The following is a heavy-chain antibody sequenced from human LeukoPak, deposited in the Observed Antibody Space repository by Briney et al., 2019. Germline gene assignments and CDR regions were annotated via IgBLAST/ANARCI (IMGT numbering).Heavy chain of an antibody. CDR2: LPYDGSYK. Sequence: PGGSLRLPCGAPGFTFRSFWMQWVRQAPGQGLGWGGGLPYDGSYKFYADSVRGRFTITRDDSKNTLDLQMTSLRPEDTAVYYCAKDHVDIVVLPGAHIDSWGQGTLVTVSS. V-gene: IGHV3-30*18. D-gene: IGHD2-2*03. J-gene: IGHJ4*02. CDR1: GFTFRSFW. CDR3: AKDHVDIVVLPGAHIDS.